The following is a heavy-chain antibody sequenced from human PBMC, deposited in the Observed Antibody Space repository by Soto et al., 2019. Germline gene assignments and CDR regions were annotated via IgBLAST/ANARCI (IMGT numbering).Heavy chain of an antibody. Sequence: GGSLRLSCAASGFAFSYYGMHWVRKAPGKGLEWVALISYDESNKYCAASVKGRFTITRDNSKNTLYLHMNSLRAEDTALYYCAKEPEMSRIRNNYYGMDVWGQGTMVTVSS. CDR2: ISYDESNK. CDR1: GFAFSYYG. J-gene: IGHJ6*02. CDR3: AKEPEMSRIRNNYYGMDV. V-gene: IGHV3-30*18.